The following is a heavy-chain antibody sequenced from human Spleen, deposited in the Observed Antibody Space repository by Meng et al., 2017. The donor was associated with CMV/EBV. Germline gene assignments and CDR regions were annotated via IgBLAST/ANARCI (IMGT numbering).Heavy chain of an antibody. D-gene: IGHD6-6*01. J-gene: IGHJ6*02. Sequence: FNGYYIHWWRQAPGQGLEWMGWINPYNDGTKSAQKFQDRVTMTRDTSTSTVYMELSSLRSEDTAVYYCARSGLAARLTYYYYGMDVWGQGTTVTVSS. V-gene: IGHV1-2*02. CDR3: ARSGLAARLTYYYYGMDV. CDR1: FNGYY. CDR2: INPYNDGT.